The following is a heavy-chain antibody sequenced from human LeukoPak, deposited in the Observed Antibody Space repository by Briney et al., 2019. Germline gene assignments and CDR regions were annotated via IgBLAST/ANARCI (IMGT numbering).Heavy chain of an antibody. CDR3: TTLRLDIVVVVAAYYFDY. Sequence: GGSLRLSCAASGFTFSNAWMSWVRQAPGKGLEWVGRIKSKTDGGTTDYAAPVKGRFTISRDDSKNTLYLQMNSLKTEDTAVYYCTTLRLDIVVVVAAYYFDYWGQGTLVTVSS. CDR1: GFTFSNAW. J-gene: IGHJ4*02. CDR2: IKSKTDGGTT. D-gene: IGHD2-15*01. V-gene: IGHV3-15*01.